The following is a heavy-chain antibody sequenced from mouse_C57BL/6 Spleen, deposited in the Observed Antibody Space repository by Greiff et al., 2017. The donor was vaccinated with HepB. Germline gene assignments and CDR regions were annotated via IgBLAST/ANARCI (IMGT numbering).Heavy chain of an antibody. Sequence: EVQLQQSGPELVKPGASVQMSCKASGYTFTDYNMHWVKQRHGKSLEWIGYINPNNGGTSYNQKFKGKATLTVNKSSSTAYMELRSLTSEDSAVYYCAATDAPWLAYWGQGTLVTVSA. CDR1: GYTFTDYN. D-gene: IGHD1-1*01. V-gene: IGHV1-22*01. CDR3: AATDAPWLAY. CDR2: INPNNGGT. J-gene: IGHJ3*01.